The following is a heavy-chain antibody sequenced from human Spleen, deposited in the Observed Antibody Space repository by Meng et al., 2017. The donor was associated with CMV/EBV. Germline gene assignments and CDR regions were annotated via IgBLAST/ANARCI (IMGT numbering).Heavy chain of an antibody. CDR2: IYYSGST. J-gene: IGHJ4*02. D-gene: IGHD1-26*01. V-gene: IGHV4-59*01. Sequence: SETLSLTCTVSGGSISSYYWSWIRQPPGKGLEWIGYIYYSGSTDYNPSLKSRVTISVDTSKNQFSLKLSSVTAADTAVYYCARGSGSYYFDYWGQGTLVTVSS. CDR3: ARGSGSYYFDY. CDR1: GGSISSYY.